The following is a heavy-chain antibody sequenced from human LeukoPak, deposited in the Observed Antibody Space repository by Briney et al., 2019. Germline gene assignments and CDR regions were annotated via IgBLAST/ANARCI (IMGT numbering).Heavy chain of an antibody. CDR3: AKDQPPVLLWFGELSYYFDY. CDR2: ISSSSSYI. D-gene: IGHD3-10*01. Sequence: PGGSLRLSCAASGFTLSSYGMHWVRQAPGKGLEWIASISSSSSYIYYADSVKGRFTISRDNSKNTLYLQMNSLRPEDTAVYYCAKDQPPVLLWFGELSYYFDYWGQGTLVTVSS. CDR1: GFTLSSYG. V-gene: IGHV3-21*04. J-gene: IGHJ4*02.